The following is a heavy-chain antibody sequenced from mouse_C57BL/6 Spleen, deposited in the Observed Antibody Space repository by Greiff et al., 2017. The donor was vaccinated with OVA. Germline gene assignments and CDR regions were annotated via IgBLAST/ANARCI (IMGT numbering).Heavy chain of an antibody. D-gene: IGHD6-1*01. CDR1: GYTFTSYT. CDR3: ASLWVYFDY. V-gene: IGHV1-4*01. Sequence: VQRVESGAELARPGASVKMSCKASGYTFTSYTMHWVKQRPGQGLEWIGYINPSSGYTKYNQKFKDKATLTADKSSSTAYMQLSSLTSEDSAVYYCASLWVYFDYWGQGTTLTVSS. J-gene: IGHJ2*01. CDR2: INPSSGYT.